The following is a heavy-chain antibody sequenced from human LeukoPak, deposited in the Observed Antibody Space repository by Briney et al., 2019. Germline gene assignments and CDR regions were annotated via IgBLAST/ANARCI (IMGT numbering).Heavy chain of an antibody. V-gene: IGHV1-69*01. CDR3: ARDEMATIAY. CDR1: GGTFSSYA. CDR2: IIPIFGTA. J-gene: IGHJ4*02. Sequence: SVKVSCKASGGTFSSYAISWVRQAPGQGLEWMGGIIPIFGTANYAQKFQDRVTITADESTSTAYLELSSLRSEDTAVYYCARDEMATIAYWGQGTLVTVSS. D-gene: IGHD5-24*01.